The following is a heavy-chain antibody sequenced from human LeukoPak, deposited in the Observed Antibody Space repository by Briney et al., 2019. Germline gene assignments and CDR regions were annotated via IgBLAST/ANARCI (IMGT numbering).Heavy chain of an antibody. CDR3: ARDMAEYYYDSSGYYD. CDR2: ISSSSSTI. D-gene: IGHD3-22*01. CDR1: GFTFSSYS. Sequence: GGSLRLSCAASGFTFSSYSMNWVRQAPGKGLEWVSYISSSSSTIYYADSVKGRFTISRDNAKNSLYLQMNSLRAEDTAVYYCARDMAEYYYDSSGYYDWGQGTLVTVSS. J-gene: IGHJ4*02. V-gene: IGHV3-48*01.